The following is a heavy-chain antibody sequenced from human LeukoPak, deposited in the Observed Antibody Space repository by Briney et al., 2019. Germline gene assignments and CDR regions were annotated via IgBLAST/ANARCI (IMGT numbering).Heavy chain of an antibody. CDR3: ARDRDYYYYSYMDV. Sequence: ASVKVSCKASGGTFSSYAISWVRQAPGQGLEWMGWISAYNGNTNYAQKLQSRVTMTTDTSTSTAYMELRSLRSDDTAVYYCARDRDYYYYSYMDVWGKGTTVTVSS. J-gene: IGHJ6*03. CDR2: ISAYNGNT. CDR1: GGTFSSYA. V-gene: IGHV1-18*01.